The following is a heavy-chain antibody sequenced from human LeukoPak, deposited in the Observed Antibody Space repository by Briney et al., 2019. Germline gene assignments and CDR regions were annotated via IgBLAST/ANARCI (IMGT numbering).Heavy chain of an antibody. CDR2: ISAYNGNT. J-gene: IGHJ4*02. D-gene: IGHD6-19*01. CDR1: GYTFTSYG. Sequence: ASVKVSCKASGYTFTSYGISWVRQAPGQGLEWMGWISAYNGNTNYAQKLQGRVTMTTDTSTSTAYMELSRLRSDDTAVYYCARDFIAVAGTEDKVDYWGQGTLVTVSS. CDR3: ARDFIAVAGTEDKVDY. V-gene: IGHV1-18*01.